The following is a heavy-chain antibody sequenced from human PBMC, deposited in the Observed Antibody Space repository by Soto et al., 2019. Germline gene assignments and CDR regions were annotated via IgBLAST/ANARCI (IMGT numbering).Heavy chain of an antibody. J-gene: IGHJ5*02. CDR3: ARLVGSGSYYNRKNWFDP. Sequence: SETLSLTCTVSGGSISSSSYYWGWIRQPPGKGLEWIGSIYYSGSTYYNPSLKSRVTISVDTSKNQFSLKLSSVTAADTAVYYCARLVGSGSYYNRKNWFDPWGQGTLVTVSS. CDR1: GGSISSSSYY. V-gene: IGHV4-39*01. CDR2: IYYSGST. D-gene: IGHD3-10*01.